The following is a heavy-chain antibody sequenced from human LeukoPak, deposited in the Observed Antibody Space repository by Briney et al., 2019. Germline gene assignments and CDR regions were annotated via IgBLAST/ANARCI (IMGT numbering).Heavy chain of an antibody. CDR2: ISSSSNTI. J-gene: IGHJ4*02. V-gene: IGHV3-48*02. Sequence: GGSLRLSCAASGFTFRSYNMNWVRRAPGKGLEWVSYISSSSNTIYYADSVKGRFTISRDNAKNSLYLQMNSLRDEDTAVYYCARADFDYWGQGTLVTVSS. CDR3: ARADFDY. CDR1: GFTFRSYN.